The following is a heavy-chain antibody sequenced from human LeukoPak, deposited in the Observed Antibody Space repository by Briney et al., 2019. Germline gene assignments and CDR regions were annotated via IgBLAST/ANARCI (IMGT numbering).Heavy chain of an antibody. D-gene: IGHD3-22*01. CDR2: IKQDGSEK. J-gene: IGHJ3*02. V-gene: IGHV3-7*01. Sequence: PGGSLRLSCAASGFTFSSYWMSWVRQAPGKGLEGVANIKQDGSEKYYVDSVKGRFTISRDNAKNSLYLQMNSLRAEDTAVYYCARDGTYNDSSGYDDAFDIWGQGTMVTVSS. CDR1: GFTFSSYW. CDR3: ARDGTYNDSSGYDDAFDI.